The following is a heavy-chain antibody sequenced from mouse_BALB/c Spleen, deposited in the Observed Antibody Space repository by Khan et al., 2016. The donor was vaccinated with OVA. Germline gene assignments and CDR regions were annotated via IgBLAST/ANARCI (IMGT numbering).Heavy chain of an antibody. J-gene: IGHJ2*01. CDR1: GFTFSSYD. CDR2: HSSGGRT. CDR3: ARGHYYGGSPCYFDS. V-gene: IGHV5-6-5*01. Sequence: GELVASGGGLVKPGGSLKLSCAASGFTFSSYDMSWVRQTPEKRLAWDASHSSGGRTYYPDRAKGRVTIFRDNVRIILSLLMRRLRSEDTAMYYCARGHYYGGSPCYFDSWSRGTTLTVAS. D-gene: IGHD1-1*02.